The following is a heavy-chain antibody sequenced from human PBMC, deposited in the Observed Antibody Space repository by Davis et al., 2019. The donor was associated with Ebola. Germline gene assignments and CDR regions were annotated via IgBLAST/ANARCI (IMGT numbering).Heavy chain of an antibody. CDR1: GGSISSYY. CDR2: IYYSGST. V-gene: IGHV4-59*01. J-gene: IGHJ6*02. CDR3: ARAQLGGYSYDSYYYYGMDV. Sequence: MPGGSLRLSCTVSGGSISSYYWSWIRQPPGKGLEWIGYIYYSGSTNYNPSLKSRVTISVDTSKNQFSLKLSSVTAADTAVYYCARAQLGGYSYDSYYYYGMDVWGQGTTVTVSS. D-gene: IGHD5-18*01.